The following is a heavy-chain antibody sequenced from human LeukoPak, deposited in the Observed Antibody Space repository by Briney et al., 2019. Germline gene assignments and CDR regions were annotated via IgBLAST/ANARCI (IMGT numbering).Heavy chain of an antibody. CDR1: GFTFSSYA. J-gene: IGHJ4*02. Sequence: GGSLRLSCAASGFTFSSYAMHWVRQAPGKGLEWVAVIWYDGSNKYYADSVKGRFTISRDNSKNTLYLQMNSLRAEDTAVYYCARGSRYFDWFDYWGQGTLVTVSS. D-gene: IGHD3-9*01. CDR3: ARGSRYFDWFDY. CDR2: IWYDGSNK. V-gene: IGHV3-33*01.